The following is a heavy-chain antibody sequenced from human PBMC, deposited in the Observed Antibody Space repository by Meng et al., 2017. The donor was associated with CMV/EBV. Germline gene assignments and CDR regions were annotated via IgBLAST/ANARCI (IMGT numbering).Heavy chain of an antibody. CDR3: AREGAGTIYGMDV. J-gene: IGHJ6*02. V-gene: IGHV3-30*04. CDR1: GFTFSSYA. Sequence: GESLKISCAASGFTFSSYAMHWVRQAPGKGLEWVAVISYDGSNKYYADSVKGRFTISRDNSKNTQYLQMNSLRAEDTAVYYCAREGAGTIYGMDVWGQGTTITVSS. D-gene: IGHD1-1*01. CDR2: ISYDGSNK.